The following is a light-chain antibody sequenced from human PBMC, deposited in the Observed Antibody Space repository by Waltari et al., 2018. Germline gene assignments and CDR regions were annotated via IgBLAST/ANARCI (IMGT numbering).Light chain of an antibody. CDR3: QVWDANTDPGV. V-gene: IGLV3-21*01. CDR2: YDS. J-gene: IGLJ1*01. Sequence: SYVLTPPPSVSVAPGETARLTCGGTNIASKSVNWYRQRPGQAPVLVISYDSARPSGIPDRLSGSNSGNTATLTISRVEAGDEADYYCQVWDANTDPGVFGTGTEVTVL. CDR1: NIASKS.